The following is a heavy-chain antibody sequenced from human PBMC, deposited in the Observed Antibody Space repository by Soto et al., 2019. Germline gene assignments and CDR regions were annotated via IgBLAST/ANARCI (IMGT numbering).Heavy chain of an antibody. D-gene: IGHD6-13*01. CDR1: GGSMNGYY. CDR2: IYFSGST. CDR3: ARSLATPGTNIDF. J-gene: IGHJ4*02. V-gene: IGHV4-4*09. Sequence: KPSETLSLTCSVSGGSMNGYYWSWIRQTPGQGLEWLGFIYFSGSTRYNPSLMSRLTISLDKSKRQFSMSLSSVTAADTAVYYSARSLATPGTNIDFWGQGTMVTVSS.